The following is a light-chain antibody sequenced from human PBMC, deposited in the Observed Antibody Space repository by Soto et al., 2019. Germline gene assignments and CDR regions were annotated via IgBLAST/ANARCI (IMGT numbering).Light chain of an antibody. CDR2: GAS. Sequence: EIVLTQSPGTLSLSPGERATISCRASQSVRNTYVAWYQQRPGQAPRLLVSGASSRATGIPDRYSGSGSGTDFTLTINRLEPEDFAVYFCQQYGESPPSFGGGTKVEIK. CDR3: QQYGESPPS. V-gene: IGKV3-20*01. J-gene: IGKJ4*01. CDR1: QSVRNTY.